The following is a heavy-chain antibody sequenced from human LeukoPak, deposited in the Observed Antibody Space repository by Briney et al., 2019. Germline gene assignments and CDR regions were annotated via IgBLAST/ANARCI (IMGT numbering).Heavy chain of an antibody. CDR1: GFTFSSYW. J-gene: IGHJ5*02. D-gene: IGHD6-13*01. Sequence: QTGGSLRLSCAASGFTFSSYWMSWVRQAPGKGLEWVANIKQDGSEKYYVDSVKGRFTISRDNAKNSLYLQMNSLRAEDTAVYYCARVPQSSWTNWFDPWGQGTLVTLSS. V-gene: IGHV3-7*01. CDR2: IKQDGSEK. CDR3: ARVPQSSWTNWFDP.